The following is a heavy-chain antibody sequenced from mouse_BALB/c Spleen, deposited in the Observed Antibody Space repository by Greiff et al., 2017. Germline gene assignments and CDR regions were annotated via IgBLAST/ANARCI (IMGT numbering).Heavy chain of an antibody. V-gene: IGHV1-54*01. CDR3: ARWGYYYGSSHWYFDV. Sequence: QVQLKESGAELVRPGTSVKVSCKASGYAFTNYLIEWVKQRPGQGLEWIGVINPGSGGTNYNEKFKGKATLTVDTSSSTAYIQLSSLSSEDSAVYFCARWGYYYGSSHWYFDVWGAGTTVTVSS. D-gene: IGHD1-1*01. CDR2: INPGSGGT. J-gene: IGHJ1*01. CDR1: GYAFTNYL.